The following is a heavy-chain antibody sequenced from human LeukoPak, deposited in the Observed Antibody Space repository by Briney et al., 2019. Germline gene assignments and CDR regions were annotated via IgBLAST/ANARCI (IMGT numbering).Heavy chain of an antibody. V-gene: IGHV3-66*02. CDR3: AKLPIY. J-gene: IGHJ4*02. D-gene: IGHD4-23*01. CDR2: NIDGST. Sequence: GGSLRLSCAASGFSVGSHYMTWVRQVPGQGLEWVSVNIDGSTYYADSVEGRFTISRDNTKNTLYLQMNSLRPEDTAVYYCAKLPIYWGQGALVTVSS. CDR1: GFSVGSHY.